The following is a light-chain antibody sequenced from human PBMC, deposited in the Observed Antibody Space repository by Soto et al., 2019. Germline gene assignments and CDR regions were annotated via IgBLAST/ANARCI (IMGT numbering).Light chain of an antibody. V-gene: IGKV3-20*01. CDR2: GAS. CDR1: QSVSSTY. CDR3: QQFGSSPLYT. J-gene: IGKJ2*01. Sequence: EIVLTQSPGTLSLSPEERVTLSCRASQSVSSTYLAWYQQKPGQAPILLIYGASSRATGIPDRFSGSGSGTDFTLTISRLEPEDFAVYYCQQFGSSPLYTFGQGTKLEIK.